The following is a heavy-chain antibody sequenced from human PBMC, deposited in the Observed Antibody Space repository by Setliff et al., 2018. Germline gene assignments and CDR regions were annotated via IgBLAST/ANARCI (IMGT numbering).Heavy chain of an antibody. D-gene: IGHD5-18*01. CDR3: ARLGYSDGFDI. Sequence: GESLKISCKGSGYSFTTYWIGWVRQVPGKGLEWMGIIYPGDSDTRYSPSFQGQVTISADKSISTAYLQWRSLKASDTAMYYCARLGYSDGFDIWGQGTMVTVSS. CDR1: GYSFTTYW. V-gene: IGHV5-51*01. J-gene: IGHJ3*02. CDR2: IYPGDSDT.